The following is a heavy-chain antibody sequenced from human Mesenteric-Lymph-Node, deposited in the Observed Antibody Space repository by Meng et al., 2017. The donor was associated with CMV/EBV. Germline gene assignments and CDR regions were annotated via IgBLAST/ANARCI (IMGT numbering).Heavy chain of an antibody. V-gene: IGHV3-48*04. Sequence: GGSLRLSCAASGFTFSSYWMSWVRQAPGKGLEWVSYISSSSSTIYYADSVKGRFTISRDNAKNSLYLQMNSLRAEDTAVYYCARDGPGSYYYYGMDVWGQGTTVTVSS. CDR3: ARDGPGSYYYYGMDV. CDR2: ISSSSSTI. D-gene: IGHD1-1*01. CDR1: GFTFSSYW. J-gene: IGHJ6*01.